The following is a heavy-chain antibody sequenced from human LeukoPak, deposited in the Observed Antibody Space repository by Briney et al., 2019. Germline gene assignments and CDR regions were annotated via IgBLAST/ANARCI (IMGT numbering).Heavy chain of an antibody. CDR3: AKDFTMVRGEPAKYYFDY. Sequence: GGSLRLSCTASGFTFSSYAMSWVRQAPGKGLEWVSAISGSGGSTYYADSVKGRFTISRDNSKNTLYLQMNSLRAEDTAVYYCAKDFTMVRGEPAKYYFDYWGQGTLVTVSS. CDR2: ISGSGGST. D-gene: IGHD3-10*01. J-gene: IGHJ4*02. CDR1: GFTFSSYA. V-gene: IGHV3-23*01.